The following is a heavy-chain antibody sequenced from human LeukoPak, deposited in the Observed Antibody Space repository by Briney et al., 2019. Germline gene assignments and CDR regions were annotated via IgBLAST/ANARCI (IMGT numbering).Heavy chain of an antibody. J-gene: IGHJ4*02. CDR2: INPNSGGT. Sequence: ASVKVSCKASGYTFTGYYMHWVRQAPGQGLEWMGWINPNSGGTNYAQKFQGRVTMTRDTSISTAYMELRSLRSDDTAVYYCAREGWGIAAAGRDFDYWGQGTLVTVSS. D-gene: IGHD6-13*01. CDR3: AREGWGIAAAGRDFDY. V-gene: IGHV1-2*02. CDR1: GYTFTGYY.